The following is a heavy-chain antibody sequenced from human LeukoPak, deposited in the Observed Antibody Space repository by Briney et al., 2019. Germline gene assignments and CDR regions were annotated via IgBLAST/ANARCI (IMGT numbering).Heavy chain of an antibody. J-gene: IGHJ1*01. D-gene: IGHD6-13*01. V-gene: IGHV3-30*04. CDR1: GFTSSSYA. CDR3: ASRGASSWYEVGFQH. Sequence: GRSLRLSCAASGFTSSSYAMHWVRQAPGKGLEWVAVISYDGSNKYYADSVKGRFTISRDNSKNTLYLQMNSLRAEDTAVYYCASRGASSWYEVGFQHWGQGTLVTVSS. CDR2: ISYDGSNK.